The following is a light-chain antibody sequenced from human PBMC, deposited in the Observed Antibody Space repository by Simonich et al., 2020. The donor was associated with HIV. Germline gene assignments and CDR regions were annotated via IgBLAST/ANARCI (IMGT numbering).Light chain of an antibody. V-gene: IGLV1-40*01. J-gene: IGLJ2*01. CDR2: GNS. CDR3: QSDDSSLSGVV. CDR1: SSNIGAGYD. Sequence: QSVLTQPPSVSGAPVQRVTISCTGTSSNIGAGYDVHWYQQLPGTAPKLLMYGNSNRPSGVPDRVSCSKSGTSASLTITGLQAEDEADYYCQSDDSSLSGVVFGGGTKLTVL.